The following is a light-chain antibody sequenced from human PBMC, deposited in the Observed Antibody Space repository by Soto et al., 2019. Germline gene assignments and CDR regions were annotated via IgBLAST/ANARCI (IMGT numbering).Light chain of an antibody. CDR2: DVS. CDR3: SSYTSSSTVL. J-gene: IGLJ2*01. Sequence: QSVLTQPASVSGSPGQSITISCTGTSSDVGGYNYVSWYQQHPGKAPKLMIYDVSNRPSGVSNRFSGSKSVNTAALTISGLQAEDEAEYYCSSYTSSSTVLFGGGTKLTVL. CDR1: SSDVGGYNY. V-gene: IGLV2-14*01.